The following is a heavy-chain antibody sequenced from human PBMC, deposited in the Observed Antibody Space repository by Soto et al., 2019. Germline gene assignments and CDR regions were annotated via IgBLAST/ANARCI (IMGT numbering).Heavy chain of an antibody. Sequence: QVHLVQSGAEVQKPGASVRISCQASGYAFTTSAIHWVRQAPGQSLEWRGWINAATGDTKYSQNVRGKVTFALDTSATTAYMDLRSLASHDTAVYYCARASGRSKLLPFYFDPWGQGTQVTVSS. V-gene: IGHV1-3*01. J-gene: IGHJ5*02. CDR3: ARASGRSKLLPFYFDP. CDR2: INAATGDT. CDR1: GYAFTTSA. D-gene: IGHD1-26*01.